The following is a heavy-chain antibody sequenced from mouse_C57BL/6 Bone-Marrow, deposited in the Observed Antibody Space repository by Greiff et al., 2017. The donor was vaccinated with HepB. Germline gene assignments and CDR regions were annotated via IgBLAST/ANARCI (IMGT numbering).Heavy chain of an antibody. V-gene: IGHV2-6-1*01. CDR2: IWSDGST. Sequence: VKLQESGPGLVAPSQSLSISCPLSGFSLTSYGVHWVRQPPGKGLEWLVVIWSDGSTTYNSALKSRLSISKDNAKSQVFLKMNSLQTDDTAMYYCARQLDGNLAWFAYWGQGTLVTVSA. CDR3: ARQLDGNLAWFAY. J-gene: IGHJ3*01. D-gene: IGHD2-1*01. CDR1: GFSLTSYG.